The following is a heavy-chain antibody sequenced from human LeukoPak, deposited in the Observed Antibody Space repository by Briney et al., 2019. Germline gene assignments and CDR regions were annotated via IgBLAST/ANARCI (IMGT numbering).Heavy chain of an antibody. D-gene: IGHD5-12*01. V-gene: IGHV3-64D*06. J-gene: IGHJ5*02. Sequence: PGGSLRLSCSASGTAFRTYAMHWVRQPPGKGLYYVSAISINGGSTYYADSVRGRFTISRDNSKNTLYLQMSSLRPDETAVYYCGRTYDENPLGWFDPWGQGTLVTVSS. CDR2: ISINGGST. CDR3: GRTYDENPLGWFDP. CDR1: GTAFRTYA.